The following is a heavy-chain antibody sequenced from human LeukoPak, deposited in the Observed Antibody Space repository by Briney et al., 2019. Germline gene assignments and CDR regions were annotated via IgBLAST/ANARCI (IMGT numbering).Heavy chain of an antibody. V-gene: IGHV3-7*01. CDR1: GFTFSNDW. Sequence: GGSLRLSCAASGFTFSNDWMCWVRQAPGKGLEWVANINQGESKKYYAGSVKGRFTISRDNAKNSLYLQMSSLTAEDTAIYYCARDHAYRADYWGQGTLVTVSS. CDR2: INQGESKK. D-gene: IGHD2-2*01. J-gene: IGHJ4*02. CDR3: ARDHAYRADY.